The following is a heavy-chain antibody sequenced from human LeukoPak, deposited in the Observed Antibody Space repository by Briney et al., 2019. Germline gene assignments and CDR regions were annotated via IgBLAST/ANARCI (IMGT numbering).Heavy chain of an antibody. CDR2: ISYSGDT. J-gene: IGHJ6*02. Sequence: EPSETLSLTCTVSGDSSGSFTSYYWSWIRQPPGKGLEWLGYISYSGDTSYNPSLKSRVTIAADTSKNQFSLKLSSVTAADTAVYYCARDLGYNYGWSGMDVWGQGTTVTVSS. D-gene: IGHD5-18*01. CDR3: ARDLGYNYGWSGMDV. V-gene: IGHV4-61*01. CDR1: GDSSGSFTSYY.